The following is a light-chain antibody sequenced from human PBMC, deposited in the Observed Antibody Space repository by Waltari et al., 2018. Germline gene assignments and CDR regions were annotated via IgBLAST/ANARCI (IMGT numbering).Light chain of an antibody. J-gene: IGKJ1*01. CDR1: QSISSY. Sequence: DIQMTQSPSSLSAPVGDRVTITCRASQSISSYLNWYQQKPGKAPKLLIYAASNLETGVPSRFSGSGSGTDFTVTFSSLQPEDIATYYCQQSYSTPRTFGQGTKVEIK. CDR2: AAS. CDR3: QQSYSTPRT. V-gene: IGKV1-39*01.